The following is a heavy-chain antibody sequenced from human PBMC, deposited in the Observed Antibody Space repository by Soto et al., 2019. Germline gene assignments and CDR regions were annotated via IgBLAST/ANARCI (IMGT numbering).Heavy chain of an antibody. CDR2: ISPSSGTI. CDR1: GFTFSAYE. CDR3: EGILVVPAPGHDAFDI. D-gene: IGHD2-8*02. J-gene: IGHJ3*02. V-gene: IGHV3-48*03. Sequence: GGSLRLSCSSSGFTFSAYEMNWVRQAPGKGLEWVSYISPSSGTIYYADSVKGRFTISRDNAENSLYLQMNGLRAEDTALYFCEGILVVPAPGHDAFDIWGQGTMVTVSS.